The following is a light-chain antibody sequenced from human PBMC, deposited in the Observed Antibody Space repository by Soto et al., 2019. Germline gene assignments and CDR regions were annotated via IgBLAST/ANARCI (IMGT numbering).Light chain of an antibody. Sequence: DIVMTQSPDSLAASLGERATINCKSSQSVLYSSNNKNYLTWYQQKPGQPPKVLIYWASTRESGVPDRVSGSGSGTDFTLTISSLQAEDVAVYYCQQYYSIPVTFGGGTKVEIK. CDR2: WAS. CDR1: QSVLYSSNNKNY. V-gene: IGKV4-1*01. J-gene: IGKJ4*01. CDR3: QQYYSIPVT.